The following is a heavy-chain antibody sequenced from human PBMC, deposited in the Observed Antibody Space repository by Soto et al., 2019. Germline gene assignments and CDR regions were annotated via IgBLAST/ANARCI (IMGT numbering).Heavy chain of an antibody. Sequence: QVQLVQSGAEVKKPGSSVKVSCKASGGSFSSYAFSWVRQAPGQGLEWMGGIIPFFGTTNYAQKFQDKVTVTADESTSTAYMELSSLRSDDTAVYYCAKHSGRYYYNVIDVWGQGTTVTVSS. CDR2: IIPFFGTT. CDR1: GGSFSSYA. V-gene: IGHV1-69*12. J-gene: IGHJ6*02. CDR3: AKHSGRYYYNVIDV. D-gene: IGHD1-26*01.